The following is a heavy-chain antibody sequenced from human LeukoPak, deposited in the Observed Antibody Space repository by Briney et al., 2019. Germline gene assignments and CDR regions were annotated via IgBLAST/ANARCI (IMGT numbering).Heavy chain of an antibody. CDR2: ISSSSSYI. Sequence: PGGSLRLSCAASGFTFSSYSMNWVRQAPGKGLEWVSSISSSSSYIYYADSVKGRFTISRDNAKNSLYLQMNSLRAEDTAVYYCARGHLRDSRAYYYYMDVWGKGTTVTVSS. CDR1: GFTFSSYS. J-gene: IGHJ6*03. CDR3: ARGHLRDSRAYYYYMDV. V-gene: IGHV3-21*01. D-gene: IGHD2-15*01.